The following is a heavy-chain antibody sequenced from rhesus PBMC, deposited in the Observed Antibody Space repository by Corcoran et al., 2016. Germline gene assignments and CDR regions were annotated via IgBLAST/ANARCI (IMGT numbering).Heavy chain of an antibody. CDR1: GGSISSNY. CDR3: ARMEYCTGSGCYMGNRTGTFDY. D-gene: IGHD2-21*01. CDR2: IRSGGST. Sequence: QVQLQQWGEGLVKPSETLSLTCAVYGGSISSNYWSWIRQPPGKGLEWIGRIRSGGSTNYNPSLKSPVTISIDTSKNKFSLKLSSVTAADTAVYYCARMEYCTGSGCYMGNRTGTFDYWGQGVLVTVSS. J-gene: IGHJ4*01. V-gene: IGHV4-160*01.